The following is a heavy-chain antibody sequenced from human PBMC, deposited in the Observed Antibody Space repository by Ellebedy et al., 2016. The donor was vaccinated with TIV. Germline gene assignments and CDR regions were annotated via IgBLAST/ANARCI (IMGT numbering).Heavy chain of an antibody. D-gene: IGHD3-22*01. CDR2: INAGNGNT. CDR1: GYTFTSYA. V-gene: IGHV1-3*01. J-gene: IGHJ3*02. CDR3: ARDRGSLSQYYYDSSGYPDAFDI. Sequence: ASVKVSCXASGYTFTSYAMHWVRQAPGQRLEWMGWINAGNGNTKYSQKFQGRVTITRDTSASTAYTELSSLRSEDTAVYYCARDRGSLSQYYYDSSGYPDAFDIWGQGTMVTVSS.